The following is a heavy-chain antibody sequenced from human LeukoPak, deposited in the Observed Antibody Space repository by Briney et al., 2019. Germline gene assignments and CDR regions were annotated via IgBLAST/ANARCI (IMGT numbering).Heavy chain of an antibody. J-gene: IGHJ4*02. CDR2: INTNTENP. CDR3: ARDYRITMVRGVLFPAY. V-gene: IGHV7-4-1*02. D-gene: IGHD3-10*01. Sequence: ASVKVSCKASGYTFTSYAMNWVRQAPGQGLEWMGWINTNTENPTYAQGFTGRFVFSLDTSVSTAYLQISSLKAEDTAVYYCARDYRITMVRGVLFPAYWGQGTLVTVSS. CDR1: GYTFTSYA.